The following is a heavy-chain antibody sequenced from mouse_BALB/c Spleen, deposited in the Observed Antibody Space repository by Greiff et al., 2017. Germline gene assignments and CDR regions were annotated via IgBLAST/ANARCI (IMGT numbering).Heavy chain of an antibody. CDR1: GFTFSSYA. CDR2: ISSGGST. J-gene: IGHJ3*01. V-gene: IGHV5-6-5*01. CDR3: AIYDGYYEFAY. Sequence: EVKVVESGGGLVKPGGSLKLSCAASGFTFSSYAMSWVRQTPEKRLEWVASISSGGSTYYPDSVKGRFTISRDNARNILYLQMSSLRSEDTAMYYCAIYDGYYEFAYWGQGTLVTVSA. D-gene: IGHD2-3*01.